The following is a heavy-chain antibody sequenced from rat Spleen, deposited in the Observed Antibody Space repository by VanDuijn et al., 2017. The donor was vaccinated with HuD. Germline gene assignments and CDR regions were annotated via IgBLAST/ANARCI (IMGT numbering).Heavy chain of an antibody. Sequence: EVQLVESGGGLVQPGRSLKLSCAASGFTFSNYDMAWVRQAPTKGLEWVAYISTGGGSTYYRDSVKGRFTISRDNAKSTLYLQMDSLRSEDTATYYCTLYYYSSYTPFDYWGQGVMVTVSS. CDR3: TLYYYSSYTPFDY. J-gene: IGHJ2*01. V-gene: IGHV5-27*01. CDR1: GFTFSNYD. CDR2: ISTGGGST. D-gene: IGHD1-2*01.